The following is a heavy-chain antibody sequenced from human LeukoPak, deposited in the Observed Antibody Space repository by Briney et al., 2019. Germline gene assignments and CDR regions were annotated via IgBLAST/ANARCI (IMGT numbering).Heavy chain of an antibody. V-gene: IGHV4-59*08. J-gene: IGHJ4*02. CDR1: GGSINSHY. Sequence: SETLSLTCAVSGGSINSHYWGWIRQPPGKGLQWIGDIYYTGKNNYNPPLKSRVTISLDTSKDHLSLNLTSVVAADTAIYYCVRRDTGWNYLDYWGQGILVTVSS. CDR2: IYYTGKN. D-gene: IGHD6-19*01. CDR3: VRRDTGWNYLDY.